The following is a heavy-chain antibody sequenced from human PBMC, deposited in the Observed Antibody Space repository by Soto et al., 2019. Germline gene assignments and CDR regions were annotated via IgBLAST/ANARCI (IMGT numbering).Heavy chain of an antibody. CDR3: ARDYLTGDPREAFDS. V-gene: IGHV3-21*01. J-gene: IGHJ4*02. Sequence: EVQLVESGGGLVKPGESLRRSCTASGFNFGAFSLSWVRQAPGKGLEWVSSIDPTSTEIHYADSVEGRFSVYRDSTKHSPYLQMISLRFEDTGVYYCARDYLTGDPREAFDSWGQGTLVTVSS. CDR2: IDPTSTEI. D-gene: IGHD7-27*01. CDR1: GFNFGAFS.